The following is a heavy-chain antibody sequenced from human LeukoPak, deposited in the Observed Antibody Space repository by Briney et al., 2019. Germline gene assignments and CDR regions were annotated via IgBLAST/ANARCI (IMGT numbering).Heavy chain of an antibody. D-gene: IGHD3-10*01. CDR3: ARGDYGSGSYYNALGAFDI. V-gene: IGHV4-59*01. CDR2: NYYSGST. J-gene: IGHJ3*02. CDR1: GGSISSYY. Sequence: PSETLSLTCTVSGGSISSYYWSWIRQPPGKGLEWIGYNYYSGSTNYNSSLKSRVTISVDTSKIQFSLKLSSVTAADTAVYYCARGDYGSGSYYNALGAFDIWGQGTMVTVSS.